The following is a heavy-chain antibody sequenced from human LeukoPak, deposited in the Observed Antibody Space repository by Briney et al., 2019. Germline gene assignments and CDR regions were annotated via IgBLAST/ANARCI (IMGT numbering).Heavy chain of an antibody. V-gene: IGHV4-59*01. Sequence: SETLSLTCTVSGGSISSYYWSWIRQPPGKGLEWIGYIYYSGSTNYNPSLKSRATISVDTSKKQFSLKLSSVTAADTAVYYCATYSSSWYWYFDLWGRGTLVTVSS. J-gene: IGHJ2*01. CDR2: IYYSGST. D-gene: IGHD6-13*01. CDR3: ATYSSSWYWYFDL. CDR1: GGSISSYY.